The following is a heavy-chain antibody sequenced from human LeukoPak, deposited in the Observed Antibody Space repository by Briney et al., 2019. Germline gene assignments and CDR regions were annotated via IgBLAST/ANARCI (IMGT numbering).Heavy chain of an antibody. Sequence: GESLKISCKGSGYIFTSYWIGWVRQMPGKGLEWMGIIFLGDSDTRYSPSFQGQVTISADKSISTAYLQWSTLKASDTAIYYCARQGEAYNIDYWGQGTLVTVSS. CDR2: IFLGDSDT. D-gene: IGHD5-24*01. CDR3: ARQGEAYNIDY. J-gene: IGHJ4*02. V-gene: IGHV5-51*01. CDR1: GYIFTSYW.